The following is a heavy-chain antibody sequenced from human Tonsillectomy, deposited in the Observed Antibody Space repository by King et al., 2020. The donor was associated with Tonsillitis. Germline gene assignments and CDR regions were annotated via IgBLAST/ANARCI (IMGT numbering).Heavy chain of an antibody. J-gene: IGHJ4*02. V-gene: IGHV1-69*01. CDR1: GGTFSSYV. CDR2: IIPMFGTV. D-gene: IGHD5-24*01. CDR3: ATLGEGYNFDY. Sequence: QLVQSGAEVKKPGSSVKVSCKASGGTFSSYVINWGRQAPGQGLEWVGQIIPMFGTVKYAQSLQGRVTITADESTSTAYMELSSLRSDDTAVFYCATLGEGYNFDYWGQGTLVTVSS.